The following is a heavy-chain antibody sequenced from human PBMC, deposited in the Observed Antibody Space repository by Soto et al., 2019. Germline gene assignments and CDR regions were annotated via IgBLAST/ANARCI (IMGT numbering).Heavy chain of an antibody. V-gene: IGHV3-23*01. Sequence: EVQLLESGGGLVQPGGSLRLSCAASGFTFSSYAMSWVRQAPGKGLEWVSGISGSGDSTYYADSVKGRFTISRDNSKKTLYLEMNSLRAEDTAVYYCAKGVAGIAVAGTGYFQHWGQGTLVTVSS. D-gene: IGHD6-19*01. CDR1: GFTFSSYA. CDR3: AKGVAGIAVAGTGYFQH. J-gene: IGHJ1*01. CDR2: ISGSGDST.